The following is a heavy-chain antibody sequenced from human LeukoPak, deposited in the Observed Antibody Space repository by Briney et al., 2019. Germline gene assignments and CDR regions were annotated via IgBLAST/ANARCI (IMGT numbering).Heavy chain of an antibody. V-gene: IGHV4-59*12. Sequence: SETLSLTCTVSGGSIGTDYWSWIRQPPGERLEWIGYIYYTGDTKYNPSLRSRVTISVDTSKNQLSLKLTSMTAAGTAVYYCASGLQRGGIAAWGQGTLVTVSS. CDR3: ASGLQRGGIAA. CDR2: IYYTGDT. D-gene: IGHD3-10*01. J-gene: IGHJ5*02. CDR1: GGSIGTDY.